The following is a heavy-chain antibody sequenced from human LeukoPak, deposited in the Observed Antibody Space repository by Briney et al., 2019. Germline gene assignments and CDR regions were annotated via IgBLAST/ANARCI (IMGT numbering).Heavy chain of an antibody. CDR2: IKQDESEK. J-gene: IGHJ4*02. CDR1: GFTFSNYW. D-gene: IGHD2-15*01. Sequence: GGSLRLSCAASGFTFSNYWMTWVRQAPGKGLEWVANIKQDESEKYYVDTVKGRFTVSRDNSKNSVYLQMNSLRAEDTAMYYCATPVGGVWSFDYWGQGTLVTVSS. V-gene: IGHV3-7*01. CDR3: ATPVGGVWSFDY.